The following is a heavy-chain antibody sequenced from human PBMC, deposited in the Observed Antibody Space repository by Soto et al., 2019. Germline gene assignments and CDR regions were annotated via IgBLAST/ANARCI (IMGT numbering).Heavy chain of an antibody. J-gene: IGHJ4*02. Sequence: ASVKVSCKASGYTFTSYAMHWVRQAPGQRLEWMGWINAGNGNTKYSQKFQGRVTITRDTSASTAYMELSSLRSEDTAVYYCARGRGGGSYSPPFDYWGQGTLVTVSS. CDR2: INAGNGNT. V-gene: IGHV1-3*01. D-gene: IGHD1-26*01. CDR3: ARGRGGGSYSPPFDY. CDR1: GYTFTSYA.